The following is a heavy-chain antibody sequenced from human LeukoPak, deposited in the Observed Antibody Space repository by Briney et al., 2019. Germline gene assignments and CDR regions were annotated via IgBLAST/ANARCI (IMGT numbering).Heavy chain of an antibody. CDR1: GYTFTGYY. CDR2: INPNSGGT. J-gene: IGHJ4*02. V-gene: IGHV1-2*02. D-gene: IGHD1-26*01. Sequence: ASVKVSCKASGYTFTGYYMHWVRQAPGQGLECMGWINPNSGGTNYAQKFQGRVTMTRDTSISTAYMELSRLRSDDTAVYYCARDPPKWSIVGATGDYWGQGTLVTVSS. CDR3: ARDPPKWSIVGATGDY.